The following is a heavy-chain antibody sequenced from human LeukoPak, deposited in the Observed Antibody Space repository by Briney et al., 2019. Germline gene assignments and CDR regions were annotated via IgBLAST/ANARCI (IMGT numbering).Heavy chain of an antibody. D-gene: IGHD1/OR15-1a*01. CDR2: ISWNSGSI. Sequence: GGSLRLSCAASGFTFDVYALHWVRQAPGKGLEWVSGISWNSGSIDYADSVKGRFTISRDNAKNSLYLQMNSLRAEDTPLYYCAKDITRGQSNLDSWGPGTLVTVSS. V-gene: IGHV3-9*01. CDR3: AKDITRGQSNLDS. CDR1: GFTFDVYA. J-gene: IGHJ4*02.